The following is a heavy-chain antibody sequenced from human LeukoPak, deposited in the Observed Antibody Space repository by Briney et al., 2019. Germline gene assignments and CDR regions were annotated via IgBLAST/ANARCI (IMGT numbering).Heavy chain of an antibody. D-gene: IGHD3-3*01. CDR1: GYSFTDYY. J-gene: IGHJ5*02. CDR3: ARADFIDAGPYLIGP. Sequence: ASVRVSFKTSGYSFTDYYIHWVRQAPGQGREWMAWINTKTGRTSSARKFQGRVTMTRDPSITTVYMDMAWLTSDDTAIYFCARADFIDAGPYLIGPWGQGTLVTVSS. V-gene: IGHV1-2*02. CDR2: INTKTGRT.